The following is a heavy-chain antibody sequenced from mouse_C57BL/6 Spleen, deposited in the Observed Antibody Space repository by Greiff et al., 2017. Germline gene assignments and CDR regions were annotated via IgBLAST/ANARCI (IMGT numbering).Heavy chain of an antibody. V-gene: IGHV1-54*01. CDR3: ARDYGNYDY. CDR1: GYAFTNYL. D-gene: IGHD2-1*01. J-gene: IGHJ2*01. CDR2: INPGSGGT. Sequence: VQLQQSGAELVRPGTSVKVSCKASGYAFTNYLIEWVKQRPGQGLEWIGVINPGSGGTNYNEKFKGKATLTADKSSSTAYMQLSSLTSEDSAVYYCARDYGNYDYWGQGTTLTVSS.